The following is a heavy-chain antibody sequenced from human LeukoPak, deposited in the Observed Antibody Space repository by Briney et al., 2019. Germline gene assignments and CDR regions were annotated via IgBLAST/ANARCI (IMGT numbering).Heavy chain of an antibody. CDR2: IKSKTDGGTT. V-gene: IGHV3-15*01. CDR3: TTAYGSGSYWAY. Sequence: PGGSLRLSCAASGFTFSNAWMSWVRQAPGKGLEWVGRIKSKTDGGTTDYAAPVKGRFTISRDDSRNTLFLQMNSLKTEDTAVYYCTTAYGSGSYWAYWGPGTLVSVSS. CDR1: GFTFSNAW. J-gene: IGHJ4*02. D-gene: IGHD3-10*01.